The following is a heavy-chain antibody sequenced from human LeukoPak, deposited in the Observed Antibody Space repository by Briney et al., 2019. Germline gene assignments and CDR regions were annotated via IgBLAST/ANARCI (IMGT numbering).Heavy chain of an antibody. CDR3: ARDQGMATGFASYEY. CDR1: GFTFSSYA. J-gene: IGHJ4*02. Sequence: PGGSLRLSCAASGFTFSSYAMSWVRQAPGKGLEWVSAISGSGGSTYYADSVKGRFTISRDNSKNTLYLQMNSLRAEDTAVYYCARDQGMATGFASYEYWGQGTLVTVSS. D-gene: IGHD5-24*01. V-gene: IGHV3-23*01. CDR2: ISGSGGST.